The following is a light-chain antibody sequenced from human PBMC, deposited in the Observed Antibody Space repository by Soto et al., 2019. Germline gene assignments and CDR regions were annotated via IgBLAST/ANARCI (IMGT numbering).Light chain of an antibody. Sequence: QSALTQPASVSGSPGQAFTISCTGTSSDVGGYNYVSWYQQHPGKAPKLVISQVSNRPSGVSNRFSGSKSGNTASLTISGLQAEDEADYYCTSYTSSTTWVFGGGTKLTVL. CDR1: SSDVGGYNY. J-gene: IGLJ3*02. CDR3: TSYTSSTTWV. CDR2: QVS. V-gene: IGLV2-14*01.